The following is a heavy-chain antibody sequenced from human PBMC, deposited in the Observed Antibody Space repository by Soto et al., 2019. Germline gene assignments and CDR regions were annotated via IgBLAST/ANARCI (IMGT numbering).Heavy chain of an antibody. J-gene: IGHJ6*02. V-gene: IGHV1-8*01. CDR3: ARGHGCSGGSCYNYYYGMDC. D-gene: IGHD2-15*01. Sequence: ASVKVSCKPSVYTFTRCDIKCVRPAPGQGLEWMGWMNPNSGNTGYAQKFQGRVTMTRNTSISTDYMELSSLRSEDTAVYYCARGHGCSGGSCYNYYYGMDCWGQGTTVTVS. CDR2: MNPNSGNT. CDR1: VYTFTRCD.